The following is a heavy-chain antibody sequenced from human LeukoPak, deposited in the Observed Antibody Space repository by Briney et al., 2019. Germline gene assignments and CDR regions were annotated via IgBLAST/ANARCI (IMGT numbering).Heavy chain of an antibody. Sequence: ASETLSLTCTVSGGSISSSSYYWGWIRQPPGKGLEWIGSIYYSGSTYYNPSLKSRVTISVDTSKNQFSLKLSSVTAADTAVYYCARCSLEQLVRDAFDIWGQGTMVTVSS. V-gene: IGHV4-39*07. D-gene: IGHD6-6*01. J-gene: IGHJ3*02. CDR2: IYYSGST. CDR1: GGSISSSSYY. CDR3: ARCSLEQLVRDAFDI.